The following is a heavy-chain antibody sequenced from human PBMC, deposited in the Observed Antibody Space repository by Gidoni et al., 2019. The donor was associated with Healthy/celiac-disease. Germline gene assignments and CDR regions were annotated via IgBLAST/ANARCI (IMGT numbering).Heavy chain of an antibody. Sequence: QQHLQESGPGLVKPSETLSRTCTVAGGSLRSSSYYWGWNRQPPGKGLEWVGSIYYSGSTYYNPSLKSSVTISVDTSKTHFSLNLCSVTAADTAVYYCARHGSEYYYDSSGFAWGDAFDIWGQGTMVTVSS. D-gene: IGHD3-22*01. J-gene: IGHJ3*02. CDR1: GGSLRSSSYY. V-gene: IGHV4-39*01. CDR2: IYYSGST. CDR3: ARHGSEYYYDSSGFAWGDAFDI.